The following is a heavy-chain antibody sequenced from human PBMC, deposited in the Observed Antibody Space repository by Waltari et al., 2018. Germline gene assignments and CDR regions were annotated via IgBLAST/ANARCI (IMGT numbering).Heavy chain of an antibody. Sequence: QVQLVESGGGVVQPGRSLRLSCAASGFTFSNYAMHWVRQAPGKGLEWVLIKSYEGSDKYYADSVKGRFTISRDNSKNTLYLQMNSLRTEDTALYYCARDIYGSGSYQFDYWGQGTLVTVSS. D-gene: IGHD3-10*01. CDR2: KSYEGSDK. CDR1: GFTFSNYA. CDR3: ARDIYGSGSYQFDY. V-gene: IGHV3-30*01. J-gene: IGHJ4*02.